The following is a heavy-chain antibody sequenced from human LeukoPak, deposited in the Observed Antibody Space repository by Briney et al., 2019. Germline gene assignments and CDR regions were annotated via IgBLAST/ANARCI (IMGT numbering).Heavy chain of an antibody. Sequence: ASVKVSCKASGYTFTSYGISWVRQAPGQGLEWMGWISAYNGNTNYAQKLQGRVTMTTDTSTSTAYMELRSLRSDDTAVYYCARGGSSGSPQKKGYYYYGMDVWGQGTTVTVSS. CDR3: ARGGSSGSPQKKGYYYYGMDV. D-gene: IGHD6-19*01. CDR1: GYTFTSYG. CDR2: ISAYNGNT. V-gene: IGHV1-18*01. J-gene: IGHJ6*02.